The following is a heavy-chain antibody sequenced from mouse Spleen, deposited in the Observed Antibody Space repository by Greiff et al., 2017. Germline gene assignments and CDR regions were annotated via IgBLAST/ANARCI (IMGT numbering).Heavy chain of an antibody. J-gene: IGHJ2*01. D-gene: IGHD1-1*01. CDR2: IHPNSGST. Sequence: VQLQQSGAELVKPGASVKLSCKASGYTFTSYWMHWVKQRPGQGLEWIGMIHPNSGSTNYNEKFKSKATLTVDKSSSTAYMQLSSLTSEDSAVYYCARDYYGSSYIFDYWGQGTTLTVSS. CDR3: ARDYYGSSYIFDY. V-gene: IGHV1-64*01. CDR1: GYTFTSYW.